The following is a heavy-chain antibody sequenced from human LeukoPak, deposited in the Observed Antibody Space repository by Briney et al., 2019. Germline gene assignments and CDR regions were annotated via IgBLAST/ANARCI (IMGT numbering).Heavy chain of an antibody. CDR3: PRWAGDSSAWYPALFDY. V-gene: IGHV1-69*01. D-gene: IGHD6-13*01. J-gene: IGHJ4*02. CDR1: RGTFSNHA. Sequence: GASVKVSCKASRGTFSNHAISWVRQAPGQGLEWMGVIIPISGTANYAQKFQGRVTITADASTSTVYMELSSLTSDDTAVYYCPRWAGDSSAWYPALFDYWGQGTLVTVSS. CDR2: IIPISGTA.